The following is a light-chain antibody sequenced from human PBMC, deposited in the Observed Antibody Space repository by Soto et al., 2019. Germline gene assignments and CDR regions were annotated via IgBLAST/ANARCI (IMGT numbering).Light chain of an antibody. V-gene: IGKV1-5*01. CDR1: QSISSW. CDR2: DAS. CDR3: QQYNRPALT. Sequence: DIPMTQSPSTLSASVGDRVTITCRASQSISSWLAWYQQKPGKAPKLLIYDASSLESGVPSRFSGSGSGTEFTLTISSLQPDDFATYYCQQYNRPALTFGGGTKVEIK. J-gene: IGKJ4*01.